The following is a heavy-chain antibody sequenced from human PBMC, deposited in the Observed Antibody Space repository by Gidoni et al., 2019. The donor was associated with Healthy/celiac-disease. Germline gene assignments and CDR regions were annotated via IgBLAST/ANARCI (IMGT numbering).Heavy chain of an antibody. Sequence: QVQLVESGGGVVQPGRSLRLSCAASGFTFSSYAMHWVRQAPGKGLEWVAVISYDGSNKYYADSVKGRFTISRDNSKNTLYLQMNSLRAEDTAVYYCARDKAYYGSGAGAFDIWGQGTMVTVSS. CDR1: GFTFSSYA. J-gene: IGHJ3*02. D-gene: IGHD3-10*01. CDR2: ISYDGSNK. V-gene: IGHV3-30*04. CDR3: ARDKAYYGSGAGAFDI.